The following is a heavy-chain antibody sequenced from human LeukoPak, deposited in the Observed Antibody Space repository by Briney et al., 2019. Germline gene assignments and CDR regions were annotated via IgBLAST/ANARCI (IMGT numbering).Heavy chain of an antibody. Sequence: GGSLRLSCAASGFTFDDYAMHWVRQAPGKGLEWVSGISWNSGSIGYADSVKGRFTISRDNAKNSLYLQMNSLRAEDTALYYCAKDIESWGQGTLVTVSS. CDR1: GFTFDDYA. V-gene: IGHV3-9*01. CDR2: ISWNSGSI. CDR3: AKDIES. J-gene: IGHJ4*02.